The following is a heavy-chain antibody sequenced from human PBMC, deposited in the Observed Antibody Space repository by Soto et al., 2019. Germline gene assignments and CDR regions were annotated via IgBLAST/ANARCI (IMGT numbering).Heavy chain of an antibody. J-gene: IGHJ6*02. Sequence: EVQVLGSGGGLAQPGGSLRLSCVASGFTFSDYAMAWVRQSPGKGLEWVSSISGSGGSTYYADSVKGRFTISRDNSKNTVFLQMNSLRAEHTAVYYCAKDHGMDVWGQGATVTVSS. CDR1: GFTFSDYA. V-gene: IGHV3-23*01. CDR2: ISGSGGST. CDR3: AKDHGMDV.